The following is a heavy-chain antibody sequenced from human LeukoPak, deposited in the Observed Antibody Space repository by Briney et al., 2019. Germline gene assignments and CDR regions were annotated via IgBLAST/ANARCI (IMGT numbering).Heavy chain of an antibody. D-gene: IGHD3-3*01. CDR3: ARDYDFWSGYYSPTRGYFGY. CDR1: GFTFSGSG. CDR2: IRYDGSKK. V-gene: IGHV3-30*02. Sequence: PGGSLRLSCAASGFTFSGSGMHWVRQAPGKGLEWVTFIRYDGSKKYYTDSVKGRFTTSRDNSKNTLYLQMDSLRAEDTAVYYCARDYDFWSGYYSPTRGYFGYWGQGTLVTVSS. J-gene: IGHJ4*02.